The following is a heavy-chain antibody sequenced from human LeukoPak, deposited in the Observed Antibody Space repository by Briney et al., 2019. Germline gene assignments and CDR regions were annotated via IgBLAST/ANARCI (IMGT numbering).Heavy chain of an antibody. D-gene: IGHD3-22*01. CDR2: ISYDGSNK. Sequence: GGSLRLSCAASGFTFSSYAMHWVRQAPGKGLEWVAVISYDGSNKYYADFVKGRFTISRDNSKNTLYLQMNSLRAEDTAVYYCAREGYYYDSSGYRLGGDAFDIWGQGTMVTVSS. CDR3: AREGYYYDSSGYRLGGDAFDI. CDR1: GFTFSSYA. V-gene: IGHV3-30-3*01. J-gene: IGHJ3*02.